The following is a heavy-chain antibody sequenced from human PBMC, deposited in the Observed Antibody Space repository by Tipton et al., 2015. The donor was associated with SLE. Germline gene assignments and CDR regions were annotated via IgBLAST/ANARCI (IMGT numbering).Heavy chain of an antibody. D-gene: IGHD4-23*01. Sequence: TLSLTCTVSGGSISSSSYYWGWIRQPPGKGLEWIGYVSYSGSTNYNPSLKSRVTISVDTSKNQLSLKLSSVTAADTAVYYCARDQTTVVTRGYYYYYMDVWGKGTTVTVSS. CDR1: GGSISSSSYY. V-gene: IGHV4-61*01. CDR2: VSYSGST. J-gene: IGHJ6*03. CDR3: ARDQTTVVTRGYYYYYMDV.